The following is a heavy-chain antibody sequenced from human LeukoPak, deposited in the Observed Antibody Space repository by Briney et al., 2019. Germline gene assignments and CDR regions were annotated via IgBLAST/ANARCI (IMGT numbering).Heavy chain of an antibody. D-gene: IGHD1-26*01. V-gene: IGHV3-49*04. Sequence: GGSLRLSCTASGFTFGDYAMIWVRQAPGKGLEWVGFTRSKAYGGTTEYAASVKGRFTISRDDSKSIAYLQMNSLKTEDTAVYYCTRALSGSYSPDAFDIWGQGTMVTVSS. CDR1: GFTFGDYA. CDR2: TRSKAYGGTT. CDR3: TRALSGSYSPDAFDI. J-gene: IGHJ3*02.